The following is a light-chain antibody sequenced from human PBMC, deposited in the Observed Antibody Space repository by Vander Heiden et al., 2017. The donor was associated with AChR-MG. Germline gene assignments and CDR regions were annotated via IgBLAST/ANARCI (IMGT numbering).Light chain of an antibody. CDR2: DVS. Sequence: QSAVTQPAYVSGSPAQASTISCTGTRSDVGGYNYLFWYQQHPVKAPKLMIDDVSKLPSGVSNRFSVSKSGNTASLTISGLQAEDEADYYGSSYTSSSTLVFGGGTKLTVL. CDR3: SSYTSSSTLV. V-gene: IGLV2-14*01. J-gene: IGLJ3*02. CDR1: RSDVGGYNY.